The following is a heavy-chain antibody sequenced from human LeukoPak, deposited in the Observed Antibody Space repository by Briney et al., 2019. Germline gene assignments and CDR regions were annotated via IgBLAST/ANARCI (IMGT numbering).Heavy chain of an antibody. CDR2: IYSGGTT. V-gene: IGHV3-66*01. Sequence: GGSLRLSCAASGFTVSSNYMSWVRQAPGKGLEWVSVIYSGGTTYYADSVEGRFTTSRDNSKNTLYLQMNSLRADDTAVYYCARANWNDDAFDIWGQGTMVTVS. CDR3: ARANWNDDAFDI. D-gene: IGHD1-20*01. CDR1: GFTVSSNY. J-gene: IGHJ3*02.